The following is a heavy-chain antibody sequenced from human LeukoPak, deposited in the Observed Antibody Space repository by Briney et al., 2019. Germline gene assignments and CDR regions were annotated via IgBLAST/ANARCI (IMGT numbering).Heavy chain of an antibody. CDR1: GLTFINYA. D-gene: IGHD3-22*01. CDR2: ISDSGGST. CDR3: ARDRITIMLVAPYYHYDGMDV. V-gene: IGHV3-23*01. J-gene: IGHJ6*02. Sequence: GGSLRLSCAASGLTFINYAMNWVRQAPGKGLEWVSVISDSGGSTLYADSVKGRFTVSRDNSKNTLYLQMNSLRVEDTAVYYCARDRITIMLVAPYYHYDGMDVWGQGTTVSVSS.